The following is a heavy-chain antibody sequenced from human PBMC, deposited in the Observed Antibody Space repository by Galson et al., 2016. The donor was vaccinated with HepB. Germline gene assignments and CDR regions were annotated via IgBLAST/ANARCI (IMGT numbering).Heavy chain of an antibody. D-gene: IGHD3-10*01. Sequence: SLRLSHVASGFSLTNAWMSRIRQAPRTGREWAGLIRKKRDGGTTEYAALVKGRFTISRDYSRNTLYLQLNSPKIENTALYYCAHSGDREYFQDWGQGTLVTVSS. V-gene: IGHV3-15*01. CDR1: GFSLTNAW. CDR2: IRKKRDGGTT. J-gene: IGHJ1*01. CDR3: AHSGDREYFQD.